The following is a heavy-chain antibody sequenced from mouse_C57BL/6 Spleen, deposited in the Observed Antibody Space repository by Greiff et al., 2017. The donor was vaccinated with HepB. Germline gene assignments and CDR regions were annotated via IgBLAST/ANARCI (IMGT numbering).Heavy chain of an antibody. V-gene: IGHV5-4*01. CDR2: ISDGGSYT. J-gene: IGHJ2*01. Sequence: EVHLVESGGGLVKPGGSLKLSCAASGFTFSSYAMSWVRQTPEKRLEWVATISDGGSYTYYPDNVKGRFTISRDNAKNNLYLQMSHLKSEDTAMYYCARAFPLYYFDYWGQGTTLTVSS. CDR3: ARAFPLYYFDY. CDR1: GFTFSSYA.